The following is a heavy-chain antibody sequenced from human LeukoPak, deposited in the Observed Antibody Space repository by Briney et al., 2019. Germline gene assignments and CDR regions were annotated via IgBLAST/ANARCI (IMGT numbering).Heavy chain of an antibody. CDR3: ARRGHCSSTSCWAFDY. J-gene: IGHJ4*02. V-gene: IGHV3-7*02. CDR2: MKQDGSEK. Sequence: PGGSLRLSCAASGFTVSSNYMSWVRQAPGKGLEWVANMKQDGSEKNYVDSVKGRFTISRDNDKNSLYLQMNSLRAEDTAVYYCARRGHCSSTSCWAFDYWGQGTLVTVSS. CDR1: GFTVSSNY. D-gene: IGHD2-2*01.